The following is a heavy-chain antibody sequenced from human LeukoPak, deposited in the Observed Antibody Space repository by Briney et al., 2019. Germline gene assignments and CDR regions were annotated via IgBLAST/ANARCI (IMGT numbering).Heavy chain of an antibody. CDR3: ARGGDIVVVPAAIRGLDY. J-gene: IGHJ4*02. CDR2: ISAYNGNT. D-gene: IGHD2-2*01. V-gene: IGHV1-18*01. CDR1: GYTFTSYG. Sequence: EASVTVSCKASGYTFTSYGISWVRQAPGQGLEWMGWISAYNGNTNYAQKLQGRVTMTTDTSTSTAYMELRSLRSDDTAVYYCARGGDIVVVPAAIRGLDYWGQGTLVTVSS.